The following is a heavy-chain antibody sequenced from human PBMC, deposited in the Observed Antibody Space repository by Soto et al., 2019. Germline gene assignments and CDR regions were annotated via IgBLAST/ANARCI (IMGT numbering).Heavy chain of an antibody. V-gene: IGHV4-34*01. Sequence: SETLSLTCAVYGGSFSGYYWSWIRQPPGKGLEWIGEINHSGSTNYNPSLKSRVTISVDTSKNQFSLKLSSVTAADTAVYYCARGGGSGWYRYYYYYYGMDVWGQGTTVTVSS. CDR2: INHSGST. J-gene: IGHJ6*02. CDR3: ARGGGSGWYRYYYYYYGMDV. CDR1: GGSFSGYY. D-gene: IGHD6-19*01.